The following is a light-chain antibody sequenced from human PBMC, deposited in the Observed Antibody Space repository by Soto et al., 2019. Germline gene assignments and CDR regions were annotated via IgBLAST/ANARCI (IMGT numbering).Light chain of an antibody. CDR1: QSVSNNY. V-gene: IGKV3-20*01. CDR2: GAS. CDR3: QQYGSSGT. J-gene: IGKJ1*01. Sequence: IVLTQSRGTLALSPAEIATLSCRAIQSVSNNYLAWYQQKPGQAPRLLIYGASNRATGIPDRFSGSGSGTDFTLTISRLEPEDFAVYYCQQYGSSGTFGQGTKVDI.